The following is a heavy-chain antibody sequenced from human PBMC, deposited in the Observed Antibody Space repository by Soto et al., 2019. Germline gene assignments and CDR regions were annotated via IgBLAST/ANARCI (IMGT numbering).Heavy chain of an antibody. J-gene: IGHJ4*02. Sequence: SETLSLTCTVSGGSISSYYWSWIRQPPGKGLEWIGYIDYSGSTNYNPSLKSRVTISVDTSKNQFSLKLSSVTAADTAVYYCARVRIISMIVVVLDYWGQGTLVTVSS. D-gene: IGHD3-22*01. CDR1: GGSISSYY. V-gene: IGHV4-59*12. CDR2: IDYSGST. CDR3: ARVRIISMIVVVLDY.